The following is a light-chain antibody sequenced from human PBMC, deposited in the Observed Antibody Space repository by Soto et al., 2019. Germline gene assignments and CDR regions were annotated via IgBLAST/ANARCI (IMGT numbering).Light chain of an antibody. CDR1: TSDVGGYNY. CDR2: EVR. Sequence: QSALTKPASVSGSPGQSITISCTGTTSDVGGYNYVSWHQQHPGKAPKLMIHEVRYRPSGVSNRFSGSKSGNTASLTISGLQAEDEADYYCSSYTSSGTLVFGGGTKLTVL. V-gene: IGLV2-14*01. J-gene: IGLJ3*02. CDR3: SSYTSSGTLV.